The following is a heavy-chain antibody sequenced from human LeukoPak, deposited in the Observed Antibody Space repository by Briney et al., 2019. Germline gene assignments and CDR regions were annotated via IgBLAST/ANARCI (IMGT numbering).Heavy chain of an antibody. V-gene: IGHV3-48*03. J-gene: IGHJ4*02. CDR2: ISSSGSTI. D-gene: IGHD6-13*01. CDR3: ARVKYSSSSPHFDY. Sequence: GGSLRLSCAASGFTFSSYEMNWVRQAPGKGLEWVLYISSSGSTIYYADSVKGRFTISRDNAKNSLYLQMNSLRAEDTAVYYCARVKYSSSSPHFDYWGQGTLVTVSS. CDR1: GFTFSSYE.